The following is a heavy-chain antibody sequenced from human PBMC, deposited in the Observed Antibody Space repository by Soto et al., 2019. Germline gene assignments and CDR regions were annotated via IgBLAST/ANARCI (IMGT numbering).Heavy chain of an antibody. V-gene: IGHV1-18*01. Sequence: QVQLLQSGAEVKKPGASVKVSCKASGYMFNTYGITWVRQAPGQGLEWMGWISVYNGNIDYAQKFEGRVTMTIDTSTSTAYMELKSLTSDATAVYYCARTYGSGDYFLPFEYWGQGTPGSVSA. CDR2: ISVYNGNI. CDR1: GYMFNTYG. J-gene: IGHJ4*02. CDR3: ARTYGSGDYFLPFEY. D-gene: IGHD3-10*01.